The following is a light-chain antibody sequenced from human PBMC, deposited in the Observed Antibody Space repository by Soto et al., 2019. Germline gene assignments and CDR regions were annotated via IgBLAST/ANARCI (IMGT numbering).Light chain of an antibody. CDR3: GTWDSSLSAGV. J-gene: IGLJ1*01. CDR2: DNN. CDR1: SSNIGNNY. Sequence: QSVLTQPPSVSAAPGQKVTISFSGSSSNIGNNYVSWYQQLPGTAPKLLMYDNNKRPSGIPDRFSGSKSGTSATLGITGLQTGDEADYYCGTWDSSLSAGVFGTGTKLTVL. V-gene: IGLV1-51*01.